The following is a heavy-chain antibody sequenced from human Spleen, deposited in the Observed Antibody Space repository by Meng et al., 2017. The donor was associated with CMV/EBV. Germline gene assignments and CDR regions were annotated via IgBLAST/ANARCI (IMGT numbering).Heavy chain of an antibody. Sequence: ASVKVSCKASGYTFSNYGISWVRQAPGQGLEWMGWNSPYDGDRNYARKFQGRVTMTTDTSTTTAYMELTSLTSDDTAMYFCARDGGAIDFDYWGQGTLVTVSS. J-gene: IGHJ4*02. CDR2: NSPYDGDR. D-gene: IGHD3-16*02. CDR1: GYTFSNYG. V-gene: IGHV1-18*01. CDR3: ARDGGAIDFDY.